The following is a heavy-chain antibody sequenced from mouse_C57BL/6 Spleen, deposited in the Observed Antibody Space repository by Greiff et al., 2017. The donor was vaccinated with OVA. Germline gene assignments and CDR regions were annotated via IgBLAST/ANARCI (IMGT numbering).Heavy chain of an antibody. Sequence: EVKVVESGGGLVKPGGSLKLSCAASGFTFSDYGMHWVRQAPEKGLEWVAYISSGSSTIYYADTVKGRFTISRDNAKNTLFLQMTSLRSEDTAMYYCARCYGSSYRYFDVWGTGTTVTVSS. CDR2: ISSGSSTI. J-gene: IGHJ1*03. CDR3: ARCYGSSYRYFDV. V-gene: IGHV5-17*01. CDR1: GFTFSDYG. D-gene: IGHD1-1*01.